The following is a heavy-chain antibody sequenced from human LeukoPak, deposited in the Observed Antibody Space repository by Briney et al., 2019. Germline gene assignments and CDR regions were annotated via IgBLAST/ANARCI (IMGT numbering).Heavy chain of an antibody. CDR2: ISSSSSYI. CDR3: ARGGPSNSNYYDY. D-gene: IGHD1-1*01. J-gene: IGHJ4*02. V-gene: IGHV3-21*01. Sequence: GGSLRLSCAASGFTFSSYSMNWVRQAPGKGLEWVSSISSSSSYIYYADSVKGRFTISRDNAKNSLYLQMNSLRAEDTAVYYCARGGPSNSNYYDYWGQGTLVTVSS. CDR1: GFTFSSYS.